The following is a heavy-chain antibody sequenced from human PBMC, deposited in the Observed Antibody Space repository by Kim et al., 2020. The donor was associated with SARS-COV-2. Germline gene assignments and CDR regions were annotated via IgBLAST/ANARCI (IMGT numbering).Heavy chain of an antibody. CDR3: TSLPHYGDYSFDAFDI. Sequence: GGSLRLSCAASGFTFSGSAMHWVRQASGKGLEWVGRIRSKANSYATAYAASVKGRFTISRDDSKNTAYLQMNSLKTEDTAVYYCTSLPHYGDYSFDAFDIWGQGTMVTVSS. V-gene: IGHV3-73*01. CDR1: GFTFSGSA. D-gene: IGHD4-17*01. CDR2: IRSKANSYAT. J-gene: IGHJ3*02.